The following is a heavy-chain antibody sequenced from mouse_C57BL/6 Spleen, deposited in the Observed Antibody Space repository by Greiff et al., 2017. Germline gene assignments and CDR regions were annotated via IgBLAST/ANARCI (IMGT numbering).Heavy chain of an antibody. CDR3: ARYDGAYSFDY. V-gene: IGHV1-26*01. D-gene: IGHD2-12*01. J-gene: IGHJ2*01. CDR2: INPNNGGT. Sequence: EVQLQQSGPELVKPGASVKISCKASGYTFTDYYMNWVKQSHGKSLEWIGDINPNNGGTSYNQKFKGKATLTVDKSSSTAYMELRSLTSEDSAVYYCARYDGAYSFDYWGQGTTLTVSS. CDR1: GYTFTDYY.